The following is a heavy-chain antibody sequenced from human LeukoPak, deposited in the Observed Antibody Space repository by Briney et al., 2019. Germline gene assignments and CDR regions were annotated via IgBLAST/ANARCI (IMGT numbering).Heavy chain of an antibody. CDR2: ISGSDRTT. CDR3: AKDVVVVVAAYFDY. Sequence: GGSLRLSCAASGFTFNSFAMSWVRQAPGKGLEWVSGISGSDRTTYYADSVKGRFTISRDNSKNMLYLQMNSPRAEDTAVYYCAKDVVVVVAAYFDYWGQGTLVTVSS. D-gene: IGHD2-15*01. V-gene: IGHV3-23*01. J-gene: IGHJ4*02. CDR1: GFTFNSFA.